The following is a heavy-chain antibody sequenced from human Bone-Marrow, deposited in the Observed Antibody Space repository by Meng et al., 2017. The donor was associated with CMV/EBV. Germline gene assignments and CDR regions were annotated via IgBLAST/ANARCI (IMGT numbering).Heavy chain of an antibody. Sequence: SVKVSCKASGGTFSSYAISWVRQAPGQGLEWMGGIIPILGIANYAQKFQGRVTITADKSTSTAYMELSSLRSEDTAVYYCARECSSTSCYTGRQDAEYFQHWGQGTLVTVYS. D-gene: IGHD2-2*02. J-gene: IGHJ1*01. CDR2: IIPILGIA. V-gene: IGHV1-69*10. CDR1: GGTFSSYA. CDR3: ARECSSTSCYTGRQDAEYFQH.